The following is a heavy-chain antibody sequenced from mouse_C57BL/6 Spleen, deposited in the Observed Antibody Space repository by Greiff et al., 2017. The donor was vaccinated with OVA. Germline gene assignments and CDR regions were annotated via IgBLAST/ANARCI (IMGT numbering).Heavy chain of an antibody. CDR3: GRDALLYNYDFDY. J-gene: IGHJ2*01. D-gene: IGHD2-12*01. Sequence: VQLKESGPGLVKPSQSLSLTCSVTGYSITSGYSWNWIRQFPGNKLEWMGYISYDGSNNYNPSLKNRISITRDTAKNQFFLKLNSVTTEDTATYYCGRDALLYNYDFDYWGQGTTLTVSS. CDR2: ISYDGSN. V-gene: IGHV3-6*01. CDR1: GYSITSGYS.